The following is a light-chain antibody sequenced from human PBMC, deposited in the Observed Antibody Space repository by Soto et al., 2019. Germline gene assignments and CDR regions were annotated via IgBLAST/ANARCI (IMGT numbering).Light chain of an antibody. CDR2: DVT. Sequence: QSVLTQPASVSGSPGQSITISCTGTSSDVGGYKYVSWYQQHPDKAPKLIIYDVTNRPSGISNRLSGSKSGNTASLTISGLQAEDEAEYYCSSYTSSSAPVFGPGTKLTVL. CDR1: SSDVGGYKY. CDR3: SSYTSSSAPV. J-gene: IGLJ1*01. V-gene: IGLV2-14*01.